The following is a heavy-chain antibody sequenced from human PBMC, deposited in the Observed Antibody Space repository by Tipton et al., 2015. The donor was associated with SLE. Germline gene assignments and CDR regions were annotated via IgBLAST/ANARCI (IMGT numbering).Heavy chain of an antibody. D-gene: IGHD3-3*01. CDR3: ARVYDPYGMDV. Sequence: SLRLSCAASGFTFSRYWMSWVRQAPGKGLEWVANIEEDGSGKYYVDSVKGRFTISRDNAKNSLYLQMNSLRAEDTAKYYCARVYDPYGMDVWGQGTTVTVSS. V-gene: IGHV3-7*03. CDR2: IEEDGSGK. J-gene: IGHJ6*02. CDR1: GFTFSRYW.